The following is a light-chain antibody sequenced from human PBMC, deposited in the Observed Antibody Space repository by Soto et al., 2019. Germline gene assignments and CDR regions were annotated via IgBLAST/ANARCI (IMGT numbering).Light chain of an antibody. Sequence: DIQMTQSPSSLSASVGDRVTITCRASQSISTYLNWYQQKVGKAPKLLIYAASSLQRGVPSRFSGSGSGTDFTLTISRLPPEDFATYYCQQSYSTPRTLGQGTTLSIQ. CDR1: QSISTY. J-gene: IGKJ2*02. CDR3: QQSYSTPRT. CDR2: AAS. V-gene: IGKV1-39*01.